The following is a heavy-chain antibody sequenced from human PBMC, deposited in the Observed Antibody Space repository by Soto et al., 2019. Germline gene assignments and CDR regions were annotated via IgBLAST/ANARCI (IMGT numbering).Heavy chain of an antibody. J-gene: IGHJ3*02. D-gene: IGHD1-7*01. V-gene: IGHV3-23*01. CDR1: GFTFSNYV. CDR2: ISYSADKT. Sequence: GGSLRLSCAASGFTFSNYVMNWVRQAPGKGLEWVSTISYSADKTFYADSVKGRFTISRDNSRDTLFLQMNSLRADDAAVYYCARRARTATANSGAFRIWGQATMLTLSS. CDR3: ARRARTATANSGAFRI.